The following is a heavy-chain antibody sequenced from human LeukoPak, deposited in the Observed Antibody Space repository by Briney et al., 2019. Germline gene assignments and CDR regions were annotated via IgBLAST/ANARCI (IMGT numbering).Heavy chain of an antibody. CDR1: GGSISSGSYY. J-gene: IGHJ4*02. CDR2: IYTSGST. D-gene: IGHD6-19*01. CDR3: ARDSSGRYYFDY. Sequence: SQTLSLTCTVSGGSISSGSYYWSWIRQPAGKGLEWIGRIYTSGSTNYNPSLKRRFTISVDTSKNQFSLKLSSVTAADTAVYYCARDSSGRYYFDYWGQGTLVTVSS. V-gene: IGHV4-61*02.